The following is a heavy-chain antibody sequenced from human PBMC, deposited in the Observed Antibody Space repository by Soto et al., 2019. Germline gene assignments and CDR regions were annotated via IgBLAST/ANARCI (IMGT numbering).Heavy chain of an antibody. Sequence: PSETLSLTCTVSGGSISSGGYYWSWIRQHPGKGLEWIGYIYYSGSTYYNPSLKSRVTISVDTSKNQFSLKLSSVTAADTAVYYCATATTVVTLFDYWGQGTLVTVSS. V-gene: IGHV4-31*03. CDR1: GGSISSGGYY. J-gene: IGHJ4*02. CDR3: ATATTVVTLFDY. D-gene: IGHD4-17*01. CDR2: IYYSGST.